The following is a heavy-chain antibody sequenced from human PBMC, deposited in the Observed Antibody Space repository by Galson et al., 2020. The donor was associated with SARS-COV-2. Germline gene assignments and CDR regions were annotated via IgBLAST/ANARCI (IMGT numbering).Heavy chain of an antibody. Sequence: GESLKISCVASGFSFSTYTMNWVRQAPGKGLEWVAAISDSSTFIYYADSMKGRFTISRDNAKNSLFLHMTSLRAEDTAVYYCAKTLTGVGTGTCDSWGQGTLVTVSS. CDR1: GFSFSTYT. J-gene: IGHJ4*02. V-gene: IGHV3-21*06. CDR2: ISDSSTFI. CDR3: AKTLTGVGTGTCDS. D-gene: IGHD1-1*01.